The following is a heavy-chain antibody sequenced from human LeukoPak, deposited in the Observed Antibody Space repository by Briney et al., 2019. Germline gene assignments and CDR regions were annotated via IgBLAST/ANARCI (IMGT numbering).Heavy chain of an antibody. D-gene: IGHD3-10*01. V-gene: IGHV3-11*05. CDR1: GFTFSDYY. CDR2: TSKSGTST. Sequence: GGSLRLSCAASGFTFSDYYMSWIRQAPGKGLEWVSYTSKSGTSTKYADSVKGRFSISRDNAKQSLYLQLNSLTAEDTAVYYCARVRSSGSPLDYWGQGTLVTVSS. CDR3: ARVRSSGSPLDY. J-gene: IGHJ4*02.